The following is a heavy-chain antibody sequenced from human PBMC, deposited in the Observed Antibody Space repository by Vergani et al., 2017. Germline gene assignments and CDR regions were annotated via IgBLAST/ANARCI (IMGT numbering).Heavy chain of an antibody. CDR3: ARGGARGTTLSITWFDS. CDR2: ISPDGRTT. J-gene: IGHJ5*01. Sequence: DVDLVESGGGFVQPGGSRRLSCAASGFSFRTFSMFWVRQPPGKGLAWVSKISPDGRTTEYADSVRGRFTISRDNSKNTVYLQMGSLETEDTAVYYCARGGARGTTLSITWFDSWGQGTLVTVSS. CDR1: GFSFRTFS. D-gene: IGHD1-14*01. V-gene: IGHV3-74*03.